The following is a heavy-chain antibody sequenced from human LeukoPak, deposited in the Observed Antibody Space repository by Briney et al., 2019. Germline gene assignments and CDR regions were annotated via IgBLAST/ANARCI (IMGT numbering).Heavy chain of an antibody. CDR1: GFTFGSYA. Sequence: GGSLRLSCAASGFTFGSYAMTWVRQAPGKGLEWVSPITYSGGSTYYADSVKGRFTISRDNSKNTLYLQMNSLRTEDTAVYYCARDPTTMLRGITDYWGQGTLVTVSS. CDR2: ITYSGGST. J-gene: IGHJ4*02. V-gene: IGHV3-23*01. D-gene: IGHD3-10*01. CDR3: ARDPTTMLRGITDY.